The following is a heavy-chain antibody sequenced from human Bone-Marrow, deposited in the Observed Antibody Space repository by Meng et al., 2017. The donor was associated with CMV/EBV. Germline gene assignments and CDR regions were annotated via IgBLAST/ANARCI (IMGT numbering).Heavy chain of an antibody. J-gene: IGHJ4*02. V-gene: IGHV3-7*01. CDR1: GFTFSSYW. CDR2: IKQDGSEK. Sequence: GESLKISCAASGFTFSSYWMSWVRQAPGKGLEWVANIKQDGSEKYYVDSVKGRFTISRDNAKNSLYLQMNSLRAEDTAVYYCARLLVAATLDYWGQGTLVTVSS. CDR3: ARLLVAATLDY. D-gene: IGHD2-15*01.